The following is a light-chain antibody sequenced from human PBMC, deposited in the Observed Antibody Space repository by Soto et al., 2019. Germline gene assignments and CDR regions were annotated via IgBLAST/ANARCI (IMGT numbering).Light chain of an antibody. J-gene: IGKJ5*01. Sequence: DMQMTQSPSTLSGSVGDRVTITGRASHTVSVWLAWYQQKPGNAPKLLIYDASSLETGVPSRFSGSGSGTDFTLTISSLQPEDFATYYCQQYDNLPLIFGQGTRLEIK. CDR1: HTVSVW. CDR3: QQYDNLPLI. CDR2: DAS. V-gene: IGKV1-33*01.